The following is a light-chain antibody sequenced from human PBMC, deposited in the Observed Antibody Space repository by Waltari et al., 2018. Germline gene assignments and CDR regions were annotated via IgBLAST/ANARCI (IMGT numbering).Light chain of an antibody. J-gene: IGKJ1*01. Sequence: EVVLTQSPGTLSLSPGERATLSCRASQSIGSNYLAWYQQRPGQAPRLLIYAASSRATGIPDRFSGGASGTDFTLIISRLEPEDFAVYFCQQYNNSPWTFGQGTKVEIK. CDR1: QSIGSNY. CDR3: QQYNNSPWT. V-gene: IGKV3-20*01. CDR2: AAS.